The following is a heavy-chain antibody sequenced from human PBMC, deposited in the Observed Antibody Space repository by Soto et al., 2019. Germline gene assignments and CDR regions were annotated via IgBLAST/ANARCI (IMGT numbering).Heavy chain of an antibody. D-gene: IGHD3-3*01. Sequence: PSETLSLTCAVYGGSFSGYYWSWIRQPPGKGLEWIGEINHSGSTNYNPSLKSRVTISVDTSENQFSLKLSSVTAADTAVYYCARVRRITIFGVVIISSFDYWGQGTLVTVSS. CDR3: ARVRRITIFGVVIISSFDY. CDR1: GGSFSGYY. CDR2: INHSGST. V-gene: IGHV4-34*01. J-gene: IGHJ4*02.